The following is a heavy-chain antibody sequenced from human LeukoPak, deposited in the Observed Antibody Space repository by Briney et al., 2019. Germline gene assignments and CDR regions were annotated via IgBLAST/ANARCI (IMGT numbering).Heavy chain of an antibody. CDR1: GDSVSSNSAA. J-gene: IGHJ3*02. CDR2: TYYTSKWYY. CDR3: ARVSWASPDKAFDI. Sequence: QTLSLTCAISGDSVSSNSAAWTWIRQSPSRGLEWLGRTYYTSKWYYDYAVSVKSRITINPDTSKNQFSLRLNSVTPEDTAVYYCARVSWASPDKAFDIWGQGTMVTVSS. V-gene: IGHV6-1*01.